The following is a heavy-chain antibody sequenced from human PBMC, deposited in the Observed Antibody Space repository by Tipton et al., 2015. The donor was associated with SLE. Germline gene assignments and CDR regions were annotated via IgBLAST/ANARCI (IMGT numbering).Heavy chain of an antibody. V-gene: IGHV3-33*01. Sequence: SLRLSCAASGFTFSSYGMHWVRQAPGKGLEWVAVTWYDGSNKYYADAVKGRFTISRDNSKNTLYLQMNSLRAEDTAVYYCASETPQAKILDYWGQGTLVTCSS. CDR1: GFTFSSYG. J-gene: IGHJ4*02. CDR3: ASETPQAKILDY. CDR2: TWYDGSNK.